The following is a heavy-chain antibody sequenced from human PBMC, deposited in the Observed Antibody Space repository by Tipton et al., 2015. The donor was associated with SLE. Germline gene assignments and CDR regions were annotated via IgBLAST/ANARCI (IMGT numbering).Heavy chain of an antibody. Sequence: TLSLTCTVSGVSISSGYYWGWIRQPPGKGLEWIGSIYYSGSTSYNPSLKSRVTISLDTSQNQFSLKLTSVTAADTAVYCCARVRGGIYYFDYWGQGTLVTVSS. CDR1: GVSISSGYY. V-gene: IGHV4-38-2*02. D-gene: IGHD3-10*01. CDR2: IYYSGST. CDR3: ARVRGGIYYFDY. J-gene: IGHJ4*02.